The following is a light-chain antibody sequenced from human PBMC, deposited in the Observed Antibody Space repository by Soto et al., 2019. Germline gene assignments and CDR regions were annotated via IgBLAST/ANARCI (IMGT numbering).Light chain of an antibody. CDR3: LQDLSYPRT. J-gene: IGKJ1*01. CDR1: QDIRSY. CDR2: AAS. Sequence: AIQMTQSPSSLSASVGDRVTITCRASQDIRSYLGWYQQKPGKAPKLLIFAASNLHSGVPSRFSGSGSGTDFTLTISSLHPEDFATYYCLQDLSYPRTFGQGTKVDI. V-gene: IGKV1-6*01.